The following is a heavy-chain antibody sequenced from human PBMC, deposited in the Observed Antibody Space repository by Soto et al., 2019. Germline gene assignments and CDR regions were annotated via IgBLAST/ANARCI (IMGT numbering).Heavy chain of an antibody. CDR3: ARAGYSSSWYPYYFDY. D-gene: IGHD6-13*01. CDR2: INPNSGGT. CDR1: GYTFTGYY. Sequence: ASVKVSCKASGYTFTGYYMHWVRQAPGQGLEWMGWINPNSGGTNYAQKFQGWVTMTRDTSISTAYMELSRLRSDDTAVYYCARAGYSSSWYPYYFDYWGQGTLVTVSS. J-gene: IGHJ4*02. V-gene: IGHV1-2*04.